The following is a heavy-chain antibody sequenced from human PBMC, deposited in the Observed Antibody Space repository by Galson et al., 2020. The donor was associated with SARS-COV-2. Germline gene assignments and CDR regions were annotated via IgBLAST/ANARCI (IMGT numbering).Heavy chain of an antibody. CDR2: ISYNVRST. V-gene: IGHV3-30*04. CDR1: YV. CDR3: ASDAFNAYSHFAL. J-gene: IGHJ2*01. D-gene: IGHD2-15*01. Sequence: YVMHWVRPAPGKGLEGVALISYNVRSTYYADAVKGRFTISRDNSHDTLYLQMKSLRPEDSTIYYCASDAFNAYSHFALWGRGTPVTVSS.